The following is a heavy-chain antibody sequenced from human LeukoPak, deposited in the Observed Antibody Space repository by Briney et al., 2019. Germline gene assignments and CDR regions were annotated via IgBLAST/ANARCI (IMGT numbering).Heavy chain of an antibody. V-gene: IGHV5-51*01. D-gene: IGHD6-6*01. Sequence: GESLKISCKGSGYSFTSYWIGWVRQMPGKGLEWMGIIYPGDSDTRYSPSFQGQVTISADRSISTAYLQWSSLKASDTAMYYCARHRGFMSIAASNWFDPWGQGTLVTVSS. CDR2: IYPGDSDT. CDR3: ARHRGFMSIAASNWFDP. CDR1: GYSFTSYW. J-gene: IGHJ5*02.